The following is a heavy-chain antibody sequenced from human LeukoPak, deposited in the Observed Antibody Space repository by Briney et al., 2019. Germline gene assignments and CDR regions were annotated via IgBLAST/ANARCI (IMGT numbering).Heavy chain of an antibody. D-gene: IGHD3-16*01. CDR3: VRGKGDDY. CDR1: GFIFSGFW. V-gene: IGHV3-7*03. Sequence: GGSLRLSCAASGFIFSGFWMTWVRQAPGKGLEWVANIKQDGTEKYYVDSVKGRFTISRDNAKNSLYLQMNSLRVEGTAVYYCVRGKGDDYWGQGTLVTVSS. J-gene: IGHJ4*02. CDR2: IKQDGTEK.